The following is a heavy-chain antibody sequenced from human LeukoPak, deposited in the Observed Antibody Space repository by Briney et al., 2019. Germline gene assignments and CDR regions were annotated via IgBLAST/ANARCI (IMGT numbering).Heavy chain of an antibody. D-gene: IGHD4-17*01. CDR1: GGSISGYY. Sequence: SSETLSLTCTVSGGSISGYYWSWIRQPAGKGLEWIGRIYTSGSTNYNPSLKSRVTMSVDTSKNQFSLKLSSVTAADTAVYYCARGSGVGYGDYEGFDYWGQGTLVTVSS. CDR3: ARGSGVGYGDYEGFDY. V-gene: IGHV4-4*07. J-gene: IGHJ4*02. CDR2: IYTSGST.